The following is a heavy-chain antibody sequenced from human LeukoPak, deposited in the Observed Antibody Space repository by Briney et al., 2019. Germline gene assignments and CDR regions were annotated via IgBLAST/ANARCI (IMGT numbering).Heavy chain of an antibody. CDR2: ISGSGGST. CDR1: GFTFSSYA. CDR3: AKLGRSIAASILNY. J-gene: IGHJ4*02. V-gene: IGHV3-23*01. Sequence: GGCLRLSCAASGFTFSSYAMSWVRQAPGKGLEWVSAISGSGGSTYYADSVKGRFTISRDNSKNTLYLQMNSLRAEDTAVYYCAKLGRSIAASILNYWGQGTLVTVSS. D-gene: IGHD6-6*01.